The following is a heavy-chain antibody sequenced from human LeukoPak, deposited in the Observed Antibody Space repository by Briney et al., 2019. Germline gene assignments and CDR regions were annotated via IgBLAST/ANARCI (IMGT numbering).Heavy chain of an antibody. J-gene: IGHJ4*02. V-gene: IGHV4-59*08. D-gene: IGHD5-12*01. CDR1: GGSISSYY. Sequence: SQTLSLTCTVSGGSISSYYWSWIRQPPGKGLEWIGYIYYSGSTNYNPSLKSRVTMSVDTSKNQFSLKLSSVTAADTAVYYCARLGALSGYDLFDYWGQGTLVTVSS. CDR2: IYYSGST. CDR3: ARLGALSGYDLFDY.